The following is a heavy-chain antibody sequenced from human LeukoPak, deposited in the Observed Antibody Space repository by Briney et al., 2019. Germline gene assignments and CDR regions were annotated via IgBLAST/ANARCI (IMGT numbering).Heavy chain of an antibody. Sequence: GGSLRLSCAASGFTFSDYYMSWVRQAPGKGLELVSYISSSGSTIYYADSVKGRFTISRDNAKNSLYLQMNSLRAEDTAVYYCPRTTRGPYYDFWSGYDYWGQGTLVTVSS. CDR2: ISSSGSTI. CDR3: PRTTRGPYYDFWSGYDY. V-gene: IGHV3-11*04. J-gene: IGHJ4*02. CDR1: GFTFSDYY. D-gene: IGHD3-3*01.